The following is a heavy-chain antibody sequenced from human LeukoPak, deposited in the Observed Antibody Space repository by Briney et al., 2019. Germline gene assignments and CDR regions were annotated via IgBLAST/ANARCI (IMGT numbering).Heavy chain of an antibody. J-gene: IGHJ5*02. CDR2: INYSGST. D-gene: IGHD3-22*01. CDR1: GGSFSGYY. V-gene: IGHV4-34*01. CDR3: ARQPYYDSSGYYSSWSDP. Sequence: SETLSLTCAVYGGSFSGYYWSWIRQPPGKGLEWIGEINYSGSTYYNPSLKSRVTISVDRSKNQFSRKLRSVPAADPAVYYCARQPYYDSSGYYSSWSDPWGQGTLVTVSS.